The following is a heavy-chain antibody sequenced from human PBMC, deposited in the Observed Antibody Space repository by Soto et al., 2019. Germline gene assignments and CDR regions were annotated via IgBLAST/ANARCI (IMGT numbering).Heavy chain of an antibody. CDR1: GGTFSSYA. CDR3: ARLIAITGTQATYDY. Sequence: QVQLVQSGAEVKKPGSSVKVSCKASGGTFSSYAISWVRQAPGQGLEWMGGIIPILGTANYAQKFQGRVTITADESTRTAYMELSSLRSEDTAIYYCARLIAITGTQATYDYWGQGTLVTVSS. V-gene: IGHV1-69*11. CDR2: IIPILGTA. D-gene: IGHD1-7*01. J-gene: IGHJ4*02.